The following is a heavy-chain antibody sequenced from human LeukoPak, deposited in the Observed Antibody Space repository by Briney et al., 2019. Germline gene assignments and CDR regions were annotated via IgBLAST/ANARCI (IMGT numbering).Heavy chain of an antibody. Sequence: GESLQISCQGSGSSFATYWIGWVRQVPGRGLEWMGIIYPGDSDTRYSPSFQGQVTISADKSISTAYLQWSSLKASDTAMYYCAKLGCSTASCNEDNWFDPWGQGTLVTVSS. CDR1: GSSFATYW. J-gene: IGHJ5*02. CDR3: AKLGCSTASCNEDNWFDP. V-gene: IGHV5-51*01. D-gene: IGHD2-2*01. CDR2: IYPGDSDT.